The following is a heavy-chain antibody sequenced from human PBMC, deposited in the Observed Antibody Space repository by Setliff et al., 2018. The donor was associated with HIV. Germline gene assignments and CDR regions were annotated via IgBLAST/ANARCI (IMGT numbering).Heavy chain of an antibody. CDR2: IYSDGST. D-gene: IGHD6-6*01. Sequence: GGSLRLSCEASGFTVSSSYMAWVRQAPGKGLEWVSTIYSDGSTYHRDSVKGRFTLSRDNSKNTVYLQMNSLRPEDTAVYYCTRTVVGQLVQTTLDYFDYWGPGTLVTVSS. V-gene: IGHV3-66*02. CDR3: TRTVVGQLVQTTLDYFDY. CDR1: GFTVSSSY. J-gene: IGHJ4*02.